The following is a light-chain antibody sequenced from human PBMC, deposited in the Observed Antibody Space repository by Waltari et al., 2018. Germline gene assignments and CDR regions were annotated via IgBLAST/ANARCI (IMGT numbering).Light chain of an antibody. CDR3: SSYTTSSLWV. CDR1: SSDVGAYNY. J-gene: IGLJ3*02. V-gene: IGLV2-14*03. CDR2: DVS. Sequence: QSALTQPASVSGSPGQSITISCTGTSSDVGAYNYVSWYQQHPGKAPKLMIYDVSNRPAGVSKRFSCSKSCNTASLTISGLQAEDEADYYCSSYTTSSLWVFGGGTKLTVL.